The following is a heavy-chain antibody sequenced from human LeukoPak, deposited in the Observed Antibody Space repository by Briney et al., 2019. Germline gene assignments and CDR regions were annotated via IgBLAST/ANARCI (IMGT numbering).Heavy chain of an antibody. V-gene: IGHV3-30*18. Sequence: GGSLRLSCAASGFTFSSYGMHWVRQAPGKGLEWVAVISYDGSNKYYVDSVKGRFTISRDNSKNTLYLQMNSLRAEDTALYYCAKDPGSQGLGVLDYWGQGTLVTVSS. CDR2: ISYDGSNK. D-gene: IGHD3-10*01. CDR1: GFTFSSYG. CDR3: AKDPGSQGLGVLDY. J-gene: IGHJ4*02.